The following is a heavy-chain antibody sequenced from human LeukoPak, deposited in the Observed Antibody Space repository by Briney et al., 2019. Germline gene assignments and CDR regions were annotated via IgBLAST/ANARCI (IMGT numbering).Heavy chain of an antibody. CDR2: VYDSWNN. Sequence: SQTLSLTCTVSGDSINSGNSHWTWIRQPPGKGLEWLGSVYDSWNNYYNPSLKSRVTMSVDTSRNQFSLKLSSVTAVDTAVYYCARKTTAGPTKAAFDIWGQGTLVTVSS. CDR1: GDSINSGNSH. J-gene: IGHJ4*02. D-gene: IGHD2-15*01. CDR3: ARKTTAGPTKAAFDI. V-gene: IGHV4-30-4*01.